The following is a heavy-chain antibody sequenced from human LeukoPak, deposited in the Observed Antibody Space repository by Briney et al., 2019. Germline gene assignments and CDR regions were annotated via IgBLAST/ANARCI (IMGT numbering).Heavy chain of an antibody. CDR3: ARPRIAAAGAFDAFDI. Sequence: ASVKVSRKASGYTFTGYGISWVRQAPGQGLEWMGWISAYNGNTNYAQKLQGRVTMTTDTSTSTAYMELRSLRSDDTAVYYCARPRIAAAGAFDAFDIWGQGTMVTVSS. CDR2: ISAYNGNT. V-gene: IGHV1-18*04. D-gene: IGHD6-13*01. CDR1: GYTFTGYG. J-gene: IGHJ3*02.